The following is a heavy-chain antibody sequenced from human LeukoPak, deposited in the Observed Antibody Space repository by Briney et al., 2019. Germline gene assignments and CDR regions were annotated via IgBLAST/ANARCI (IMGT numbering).Heavy chain of an antibody. CDR3: ARVSSSWSWGYYYYYMDV. V-gene: IGHV3-7*01. D-gene: IGHD6-13*01. CDR1: GFTFSSYW. CDR2: IKQDGSEK. J-gene: IGHJ6*03. Sequence: GGSLRLSCAASGFTFSSYWMSWVRQAPGKGLEWVANIKQDGSEKYYVDSVKGRLTSSRDNAKNSMYLQMNNLTAEYTAVYYCARVSSSWSWGYYYYYMDVWGKGTTVTVSS.